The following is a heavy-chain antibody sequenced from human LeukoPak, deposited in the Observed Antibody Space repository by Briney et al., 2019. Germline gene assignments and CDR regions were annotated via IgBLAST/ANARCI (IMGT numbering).Heavy chain of an antibody. D-gene: IGHD4-17*01. CDR3: ARVRENYGDCPLEGAFDI. J-gene: IGHJ3*02. CDR2: INPNSGGT. V-gene: IGHV1-2*02. Sequence: GASVKVSCKASGYTFTGYYMHWVRQAPGQGLEWMGWINPNSGGTNYAQKFQGRVTMTRDTSISTAYMELSRLRSDDTAVYYCARVRENYGDCPLEGAFDIWGQGTMVTVSS. CDR1: GYTFTGYY.